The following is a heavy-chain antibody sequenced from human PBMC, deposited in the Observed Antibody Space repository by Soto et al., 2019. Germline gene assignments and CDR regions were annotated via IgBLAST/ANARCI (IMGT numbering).Heavy chain of an antibody. CDR2: IYWDDDK. V-gene: IGHV2-5*02. D-gene: IGHD3-3*01. Sequence: SGPTLVKPTQTLTLTCTFSGFSLSTSGVGVGWIRQPPGKALEWLALIYWDDDKRYSPSLKSRLTITKDTSKNQVVLTMTNMDPVDTATYYCAHNRNPDFWSGLQLIYNWFDPWGQGTLVTVSS. CDR1: GFSLSTSGVG. J-gene: IGHJ5*02. CDR3: AHNRNPDFWSGLQLIYNWFDP.